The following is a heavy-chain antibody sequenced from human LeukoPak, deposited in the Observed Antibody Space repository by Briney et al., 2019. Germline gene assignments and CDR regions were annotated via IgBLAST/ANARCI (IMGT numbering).Heavy chain of an antibody. CDR3: ATAILGYCSGGSCKSEYLQH. CDR2: FDPEDGET. V-gene: IGHV1-24*01. CDR1: GYTLTELS. J-gene: IGHJ1*01. Sequence: ASVTVSFMFSGYTLTELSMHWVRQAPGKGLEGMGGFDPEDGETIYTQKCQGRVTMTEDTSTDTAYMELSSLRSEDTAVYYCATAILGYCSGGSCKSEYLQHWGQGTLVAVSS. D-gene: IGHD2-15*01.